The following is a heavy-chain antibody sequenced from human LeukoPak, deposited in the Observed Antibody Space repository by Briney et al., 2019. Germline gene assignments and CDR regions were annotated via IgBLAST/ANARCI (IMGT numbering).Heavy chain of an antibody. V-gene: IGHV3-23*01. CDR2: ISGSGGST. J-gene: IGHJ3*02. D-gene: IGHD3-16*02. CDR3: AKMPSNSVWGSYRPHGDAFDI. CDR1: GFTFSSYA. Sequence: GGSLRLSCAAYGFTFSSYAMSWVRQAPGKGLEWVSAISGSGGSTYYPDSVKGRFTISRDNSKNTLYLQMNSLRAEDTAVYYCAKMPSNSVWGSYRPHGDAFDICGQGTMVTVSS.